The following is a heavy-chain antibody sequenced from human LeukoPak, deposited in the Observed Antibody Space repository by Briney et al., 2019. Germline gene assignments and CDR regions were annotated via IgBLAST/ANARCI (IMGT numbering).Heavy chain of an antibody. CDR1: GFTFSSYG. Sequence: PGRSLRLSCAASGFTFSSYGMHWVRQAPGKGLEWVGRIKSKTDGGTTDYAAPVKGRFTISRDDSKNTLYLQMNSLKTEDTAVYYCTTEGIAAAGILARYYYYGMDVWAKGPRSPSP. V-gene: IGHV3-15*01. D-gene: IGHD6-13*01. CDR2: IKSKTDGGTT. CDR3: TTEGIAAAGILARYYYYGMDV. J-gene: IGHJ6*02.